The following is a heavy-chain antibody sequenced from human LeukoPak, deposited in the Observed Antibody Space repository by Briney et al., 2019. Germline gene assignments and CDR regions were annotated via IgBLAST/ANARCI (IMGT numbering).Heavy chain of an antibody. D-gene: IGHD3-10*01. J-gene: IGHJ4*02. CDR3: ARDSHYYGSGSLIFDY. CDR2: ISTSGDYI. Sequence: PGGSLRLSCVVSGFNFSSYSINWVRQAPGKGLEWVSSISTSGDYIYYADSVKGRFTISRDNAKNSLCLQTNSLRAEDTGVYYCARDSHYYGSGSLIFDYWGQGTLVTVSS. CDR1: GFNFSSYS. V-gene: IGHV3-21*01.